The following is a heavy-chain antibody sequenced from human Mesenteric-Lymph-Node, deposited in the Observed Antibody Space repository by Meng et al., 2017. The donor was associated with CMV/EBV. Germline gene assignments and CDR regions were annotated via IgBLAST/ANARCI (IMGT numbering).Heavy chain of an antibody. CDR3: TKDDPVLHH. V-gene: IGHV3-30*02. CDR1: GFTFSSYG. J-gene: IGHJ1*01. CDR2: RRSDGSDK. Sequence: GGSLRLSCAASGFTFSSYGIHWARQAPGKGLEWVAFRRSDGSDKFYADSVKGRFTISGDESKNTVYLQMSSLRAEDTGVYYCTKDDPVLHHWGQGTLVTVSS. D-gene: IGHD6-6*01.